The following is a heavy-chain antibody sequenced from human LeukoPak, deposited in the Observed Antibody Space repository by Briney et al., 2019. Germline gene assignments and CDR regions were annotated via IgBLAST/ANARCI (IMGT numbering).Heavy chain of an antibody. Sequence: SVKVSCKASGGTFSSYAISWVRQAPGQGLEWMGRIIPILGIANYAQKFQGRVTITADKSTSTAYMELSSLRSEDTAVYYCASDFWDVVVPAAHFDYWGQGTLVTVSS. J-gene: IGHJ4*02. CDR2: IIPILGIA. CDR1: GGTFSSYA. V-gene: IGHV1-69*04. D-gene: IGHD2-2*01. CDR3: ASDFWDVVVPAAHFDY.